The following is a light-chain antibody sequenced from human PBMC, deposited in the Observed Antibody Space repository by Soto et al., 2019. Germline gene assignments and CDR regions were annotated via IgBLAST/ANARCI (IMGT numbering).Light chain of an antibody. CDR1: SSNIGSNT. V-gene: IGLV1-44*01. CDR2: SNN. CDR3: AAWDDSLNGYVV. J-gene: IGLJ2*01. Sequence: QSVLTQPPSASGTPGQRVTISCSGSSSNIGSNTVNWYQQLPGTAPKLLIYSNNQRPSGVPDRFSGSKSGTSASLAISGLQSEDEADYYCAAWDDSLNGYVVFSGGTQLTVL.